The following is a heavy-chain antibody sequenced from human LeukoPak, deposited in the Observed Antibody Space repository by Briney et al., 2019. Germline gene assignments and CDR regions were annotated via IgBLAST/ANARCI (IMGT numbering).Heavy chain of an antibody. V-gene: IGHV4-4*07. D-gene: IGHD4-23*01. CDR3: ARDGYGGNSPPFDY. CDR2: IYTSGST. Sequence: PSETLSLTCTVSGGSTSSYYWSWIRQPAGKGLEWIGRIYTSGSTNYNPSLKSRVTMSVDTSKNQFSLKLSSVTAADTAVYYCARDGYGGNSPPFDYWGQGTLVTVSS. J-gene: IGHJ4*02. CDR1: GGSTSSYY.